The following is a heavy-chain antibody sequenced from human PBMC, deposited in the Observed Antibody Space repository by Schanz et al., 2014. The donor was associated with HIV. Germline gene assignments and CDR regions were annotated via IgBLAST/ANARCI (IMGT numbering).Heavy chain of an antibody. D-gene: IGHD2-15*01. CDR1: GYSFTGYY. V-gene: IGHV1-2*02. J-gene: IGHJ4*02. Sequence: QVQVVQSGAEVEKPGASAKVSCKASGYSFTGYYIHWVRQAPGQGLEWMGWINPTNGKTFYTQKFRGRVTMTRDTSVNTASMEVSRLMSDDTAVYYCARNQYQMLPFDFWGQGTLVTVSS. CDR3: ARNQYQMLPFDF. CDR2: INPTNGKT.